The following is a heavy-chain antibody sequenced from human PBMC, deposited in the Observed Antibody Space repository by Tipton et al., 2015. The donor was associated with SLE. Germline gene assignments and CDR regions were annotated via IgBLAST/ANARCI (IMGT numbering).Heavy chain of an antibody. J-gene: IGHJ1*01. CDR3: ARGGPYYYGSGSSPAEYFQY. D-gene: IGHD3-10*01. Sequence: TLSLTCAVYGGSFSGYYWSWIRQPPGKGLEWIGEINHSGSTNYNPSLKSRVTISVDTSKNQFSLKLSSVTAADTAVYYRARGGPYYYGSGSSPAEYFQYWGQRTLVTVSS. V-gene: IGHV4-34*01. CDR1: GGSFSGYY. CDR2: INHSGST.